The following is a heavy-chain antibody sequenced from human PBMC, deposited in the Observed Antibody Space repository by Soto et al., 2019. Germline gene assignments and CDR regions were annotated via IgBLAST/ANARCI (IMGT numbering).Heavy chain of an antibody. Sequence: GASVKVSCKASGYTFTSYAIHWVRQAPGQRLEWMGWINAGNGNTKYSQTFQGRLTITRDTSASTADMELSSLRSEDTAIYYCARDSVVAATRYYFDYWGQGSLVTVSS. V-gene: IGHV1-3*01. J-gene: IGHJ4*02. CDR3: ARDSVVAATRYYFDY. CDR2: INAGNGNT. CDR1: GYTFTSYA. D-gene: IGHD2-15*01.